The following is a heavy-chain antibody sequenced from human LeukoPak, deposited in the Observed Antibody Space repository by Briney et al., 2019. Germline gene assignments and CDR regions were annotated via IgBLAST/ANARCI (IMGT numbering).Heavy chain of an antibody. Sequence: GASVKVSCKASGYTFTSYAMNWVRQAPGQGLEWMGWTNPNSGGTNYAQKFQGRVTMTRDTSISTAYMELSRLRSDDTAVYYCARVSLDYMDVWGKGTTVTVSS. J-gene: IGHJ6*03. CDR3: ARVSLDYMDV. CDR1: GYTFTSYA. CDR2: TNPNSGGT. V-gene: IGHV1-2*02.